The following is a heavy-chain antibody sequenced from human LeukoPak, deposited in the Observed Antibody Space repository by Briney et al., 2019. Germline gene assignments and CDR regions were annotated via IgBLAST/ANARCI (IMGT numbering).Heavy chain of an antibody. V-gene: IGHV3-21*01. J-gene: IGHJ4*02. CDR1: GFTFSTYS. CDR3: AGLTGDAIDY. CDR2: ISSAGTYT. D-gene: IGHD7-27*01. Sequence: NPGGPLRLSCAASGFTFSTYSMNWVRQAPGKGLEWVSSISSAGTYTHYADTVKGRFTISRDNAKSTLYLQMNSLRAEDTAVYYCAGLTGDAIDYWGQGNLVTVSS.